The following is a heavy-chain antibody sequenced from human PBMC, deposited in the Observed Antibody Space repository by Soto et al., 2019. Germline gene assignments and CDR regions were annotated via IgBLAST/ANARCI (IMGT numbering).Heavy chain of an antibody. V-gene: IGHV1-69*04. Sequence: SVKVSCKASGGTFSSYPISWVRQAPGQGLELMGRIIPILGIANYAQKFQGRVTITADKSTSTAYMELSSLRSEDTAVYYCASDPPGSSSLGSQHWGQGTLVTVSS. CDR3: ASDPPGSSSLGSQH. CDR2: IIPILGIA. J-gene: IGHJ1*01. CDR1: GGTFSSYP. D-gene: IGHD6-13*01.